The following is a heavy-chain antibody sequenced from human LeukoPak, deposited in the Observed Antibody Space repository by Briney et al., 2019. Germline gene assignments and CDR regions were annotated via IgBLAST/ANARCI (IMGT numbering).Heavy chain of an antibody. CDR2: ISSSSSYI. Sequence: GGSLRLSCVPSGFTFSSYNMNWVRQAPGKGLEWISSISSSSSYIYYADSVKGRFTISRDNAKNSLYLQMNSLRAEDTAVYYCARYITGTTTIRPYWGQGTLVTVSS. CDR1: GFTFSSYN. V-gene: IGHV3-21*01. CDR3: ARYITGTTTIRPY. D-gene: IGHD1-7*01. J-gene: IGHJ4*02.